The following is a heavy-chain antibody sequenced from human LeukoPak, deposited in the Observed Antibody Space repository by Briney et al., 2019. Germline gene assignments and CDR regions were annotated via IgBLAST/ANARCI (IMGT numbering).Heavy chain of an antibody. Sequence: GASVKVSCKASGYTFTSYDINWVRQATGQGLEWMGWMNPNSGNTGYAQKFQGRVTMTRDTSISTAYMELSRLRSDDTAVYYCARGGRLLGYCSGGSCYYEYYFNYWGQGTLVTVSS. D-gene: IGHD2-15*01. J-gene: IGHJ4*02. CDR2: MNPNSGNT. CDR3: ARGGRLLGYCSGGSCYYEYYFNY. CDR1: GYTFTSYD. V-gene: IGHV1-8*01.